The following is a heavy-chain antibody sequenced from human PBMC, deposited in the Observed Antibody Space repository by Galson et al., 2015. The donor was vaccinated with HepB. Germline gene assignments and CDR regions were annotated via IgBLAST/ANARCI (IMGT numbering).Heavy chain of an antibody. CDR1: GYTFTSYY. D-gene: IGHD5-24*01. Sequence: SVKVSCKASGYTFTSYYMHWVRQAPGQGLEWMGVIKPGDSTTGYAQKFRGRVALTRDTSTSTVYMDLSSLRSEDTAVYYCARRASSMAKTFDYWGQGTLLIVSS. J-gene: IGHJ4*02. CDR3: ARRASSMAKTFDY. V-gene: IGHV1-46*01. CDR2: IKPGDSTT.